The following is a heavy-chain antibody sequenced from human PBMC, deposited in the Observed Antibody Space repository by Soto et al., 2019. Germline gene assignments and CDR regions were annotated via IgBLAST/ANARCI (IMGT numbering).Heavy chain of an antibody. V-gene: IGHV3-23*01. CDR1: GFTFSSYA. CDR3: AKWYGSSWYGMDV. Sequence: PGGSLRLSCAASGFTFSSYAMSWVRQAPGKGLEWVSAISGSGGSTYYADSVKGRFTISRDNSKYTLYLQMYSLRAEDTAVYFCAKWYGSSWYGMDVCSQGNTVTVSS. J-gene: IGHJ6*02. D-gene: IGHD6-13*01. CDR2: ISGSGGST.